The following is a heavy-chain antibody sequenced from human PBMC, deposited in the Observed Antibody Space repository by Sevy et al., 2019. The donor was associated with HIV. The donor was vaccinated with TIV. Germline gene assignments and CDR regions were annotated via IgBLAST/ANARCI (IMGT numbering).Heavy chain of an antibody. CDR3: ALATVGRSGPVPFDC. V-gene: IGHV3-7*03. J-gene: IGHJ4*02. CDR2: INRDGSET. Sequence: GGSLRLSCTASGFTFSSFWMSWVRQAPGKGLEWVANINRDGSETYYVDSVKGRVTISSDNAKQSLFLQMDSLGVEDTALYYCALATVGRSGPVPFDCWGQGTLVTVSS. D-gene: IGHD4-4*01. CDR1: GFTFSSFW.